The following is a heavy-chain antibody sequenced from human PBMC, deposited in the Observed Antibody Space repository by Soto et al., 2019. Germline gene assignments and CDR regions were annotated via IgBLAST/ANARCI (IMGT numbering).Heavy chain of an antibody. V-gene: IGHV1-18*01. Sequence: SGKVCFKNSCYTFSDYGISWVRQAPGQGLEWMGWISAKNGNTNFAQKFRGRVTMITDTSTNTVYMELRNLRLDDTAVYYCAREPPETPPDYWGQGTLVTVSS. CDR2: ISAKNGNT. J-gene: IGHJ4*02. CDR1: CYTFSDYG. CDR3: AREPPETPPDY.